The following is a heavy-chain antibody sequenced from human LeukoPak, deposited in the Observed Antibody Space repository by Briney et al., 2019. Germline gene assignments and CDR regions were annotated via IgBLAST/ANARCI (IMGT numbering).Heavy chain of an antibody. V-gene: IGHV3-30-3*01. CDR2: ISYDGSNK. CDR1: GFTFSSYA. Sequence: SCKASGFTFSSYAMHWVRQAPGKGLEWVAVISYDGSNKYYADSVKGRFTISRDNSKNTLYLQMNSLRAEDTAVYYCARSYGMDVWGQGTTVTVSS. CDR3: ARSYGMDV. J-gene: IGHJ6*02.